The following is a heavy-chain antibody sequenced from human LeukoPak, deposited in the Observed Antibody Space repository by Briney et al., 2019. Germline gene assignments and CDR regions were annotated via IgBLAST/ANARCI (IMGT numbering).Heavy chain of an antibody. CDR1: GFSFSNNA. Sequence: GGSLRLSCVASGFSFSNNAMSWVRQAPGKGLEWVSTVTSSGAGTYYADSVKGRFTVSRDNSKNTLYLQLNSLRAEDTALYYCAKRELAHFDYWGQGTLVTVSS. J-gene: IGHJ4*02. CDR3: AKRELAHFDY. D-gene: IGHD1-1*01. V-gene: IGHV3-23*01. CDR2: VTSSGAGT.